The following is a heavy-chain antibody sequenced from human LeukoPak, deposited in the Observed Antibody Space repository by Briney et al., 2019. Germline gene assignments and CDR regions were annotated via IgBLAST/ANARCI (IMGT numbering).Heavy chain of an antibody. Sequence: PGGSLRLSCAASGFTFSSYSMNWVRQAPGKGLEWVSSISSSSSYIYYADSVKGRFTISRDNAKNSLYLQMNSLRAEDTAVYYCERDSGDYGDYGDYYYYYMDVWGKGTTVTVSS. CDR2: ISSSSSYI. J-gene: IGHJ6*03. CDR1: GFTFSSYS. V-gene: IGHV3-21*01. CDR3: ERDSGDYGDYGDYYYYYMDV. D-gene: IGHD4-17*01.